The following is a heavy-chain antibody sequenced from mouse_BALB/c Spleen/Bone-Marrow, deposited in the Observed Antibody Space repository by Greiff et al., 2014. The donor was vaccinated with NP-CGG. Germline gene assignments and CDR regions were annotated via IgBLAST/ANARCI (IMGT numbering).Heavy chain of an antibody. CDR2: IYPGSGST. J-gene: IGHJ4*01. V-gene: IGHV1S22*01. D-gene: IGHD1-2*01. Sequence: LQQSGSELVRPGASLKLSCKASGYTFTSYWMHWVKQRHGQGLEWIGNIYPGSGSTNYDEKFKSKGTLTVDTSSSTAYMHLSSLTSEDSAVYYCTRWDYGHMDYWGQGTSVTVSS. CDR3: TRWDYGHMDY. CDR1: GYTFTSYW.